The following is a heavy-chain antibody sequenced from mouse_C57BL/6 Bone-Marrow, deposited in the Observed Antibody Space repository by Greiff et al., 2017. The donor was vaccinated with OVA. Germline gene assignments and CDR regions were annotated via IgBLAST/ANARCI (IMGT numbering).Heavy chain of an antibody. CDR2: IYPGSGST. Sequence: QVQLQQPGAELVKPGASVKMSCKASGYTFTSYWITWVKQRPGQGLEWIGDIYPGSGSTNYNEKFKSKATLTVDTSSSTAYMQLSSLTSEDSAVYYCARLIYYYGSRYFDYWGQGTTLTVSS. CDR3: ARLIYYYGSRYFDY. J-gene: IGHJ2*01. V-gene: IGHV1-55*01. D-gene: IGHD1-1*01. CDR1: GYTFTSYW.